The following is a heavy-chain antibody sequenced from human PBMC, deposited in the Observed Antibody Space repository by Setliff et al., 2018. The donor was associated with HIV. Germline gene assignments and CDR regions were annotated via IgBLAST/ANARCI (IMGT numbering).Heavy chain of an antibody. D-gene: IGHD6-13*01. CDR2: INWNGDNI. V-gene: IGHV3-20*04. Sequence: GGSLRLSCAASGFTFDDYGMSWVRQAPGKGLEWVSGINWNGDNIGYADSVKGRFTISRDNGYSSLYLQMNGLRAEDTALYYCARGSKAAAGPPDFWGQGTLVTVSS. CDR3: ARGSKAAAGPPDF. J-gene: IGHJ4*02. CDR1: GFTFDDYG.